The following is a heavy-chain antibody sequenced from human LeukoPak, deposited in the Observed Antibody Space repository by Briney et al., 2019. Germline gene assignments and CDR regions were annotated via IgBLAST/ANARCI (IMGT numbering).Heavy chain of an antibody. CDR3: ARDHSGGSGWSGGFDY. D-gene: IGHD6-19*01. J-gene: IGHJ4*02. CDR2: IYYSGST. V-gene: IGHV4-59*01. Sequence: PPETLSLTCTVSGGSISSNYWSWIRQPPGKGLEWIGYIYYSGSTKYNPSLKSRVTISVDTSKNQFSLKVSSVTAADTAVYYCARDHSGGSGWSGGFDYWGQGTLVTVSS. CDR1: GGSISSNY.